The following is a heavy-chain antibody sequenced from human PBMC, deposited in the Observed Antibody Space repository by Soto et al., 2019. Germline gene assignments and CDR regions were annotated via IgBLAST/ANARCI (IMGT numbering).Heavy chain of an antibody. CDR3: ATANNTSPFDY. D-gene: IGHD1-26*01. CDR2: IIVDSGNT. J-gene: IGHJ4*02. Sequence: SVKVSCQASGFTFADSAVQWVRQARGQSLEWIGRIIVDSGNTKSAEKFTERVSMSWDMSTSTAFVELRSLSSDDTAVYYCATANNTSPFDYWGLGTLVTVSS. V-gene: IGHV1-58*01. CDR1: GFTFADSA.